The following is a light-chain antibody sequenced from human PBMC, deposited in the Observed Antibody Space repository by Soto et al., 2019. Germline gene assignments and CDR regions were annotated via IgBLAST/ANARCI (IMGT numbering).Light chain of an antibody. CDR1: QSISNL. CDR3: QQYDNWPLT. V-gene: IGKV3-15*01. Sequence: EIVLTQSPVTLSVSPGERATLSCRASQSISNLLAWYQQKPGQAPRLLMYGASTRATGFPDRFSGSGSGTEFTLTISSLQSADFAVYYCQQYDNWPLTFGGGTKVDI. J-gene: IGKJ4*01. CDR2: GAS.